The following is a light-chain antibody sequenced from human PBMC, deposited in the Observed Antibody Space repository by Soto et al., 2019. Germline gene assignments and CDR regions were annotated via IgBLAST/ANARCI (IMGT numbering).Light chain of an antibody. CDR2: EVS. V-gene: IGLV2-8*01. CDR1: SSDVAGYSS. CDR3: ISYAGSNNYV. Sequence: HSVLTQPPSGSGSPAQSVTISCTGTSSDVAGYSSVAWFQHHPGKAPKLMIYEVSKRPSGVPDRFSGSKSGNTASLTVSGLQAEDEADYYCISYAGSNNYVFGTGTKVTVL. J-gene: IGLJ1*01.